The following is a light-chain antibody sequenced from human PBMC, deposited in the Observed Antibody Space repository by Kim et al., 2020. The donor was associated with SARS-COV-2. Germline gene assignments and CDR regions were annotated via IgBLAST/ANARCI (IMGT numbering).Light chain of an antibody. J-gene: IGKJ2*03. CDR3: HQYIRSPYS. CDR2: EAS. CDR1: QRISSNY. V-gene: IGKV3-20*01. Sequence: EILLTQSPGTLSFSPGERATPSCRANQRISSNYLAWYQHKPGQSPRLLIHEASNRATGIPDRFSGSGSGTDFTLTISRLEPEDFVVYYCHQYIRSPYSFGQGTKLEI.